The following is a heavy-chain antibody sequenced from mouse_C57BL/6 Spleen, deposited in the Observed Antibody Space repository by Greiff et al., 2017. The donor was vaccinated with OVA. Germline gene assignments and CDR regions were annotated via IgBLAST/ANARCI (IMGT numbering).Heavy chain of an antibody. CDR2: IYPGSGST. CDR3: GRTHCDYDGSWFAY. Sequence: QVQLQQPGAELVKPGASVKMSCKASGYTFTSYWIPWVKQRPGQGLAWIGDIYPGSGSTNYNEKFKSKATLTVDKSSSTAYMQLSSLTSEDSAVYYCGRTHCDYDGSWFAYWGQGTLVTVSA. D-gene: IGHD2-4*01. V-gene: IGHV1-55*01. CDR1: GYTFTSYW. J-gene: IGHJ3*01.